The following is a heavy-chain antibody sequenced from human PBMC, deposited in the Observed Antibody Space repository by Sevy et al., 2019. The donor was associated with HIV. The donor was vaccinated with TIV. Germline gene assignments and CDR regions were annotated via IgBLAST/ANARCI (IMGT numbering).Heavy chain of an antibody. CDR1: GGSITSLY. D-gene: IGHD2-15*01. CDR3: AGEDAGCRVYS. CDR2: IYSIVKT. J-gene: IGHJ4*02. Sequence: SETLSLTCTVSGGSITSLYWGWIRQPPGKGLEWIANIYSIVKTNYNPSLTSRATISLDTSKNQFSLRLSSVTAADTAIYYCAGEDAGCRVYSWGQGTLVTVSS. V-gene: IGHV4-59*08.